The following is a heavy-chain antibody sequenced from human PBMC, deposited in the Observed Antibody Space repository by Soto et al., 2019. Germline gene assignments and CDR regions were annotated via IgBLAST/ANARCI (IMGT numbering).Heavy chain of an antibody. J-gene: IGHJ4*02. CDR2: INPSGGST. Sequence: QVQLVQSGAEVKKPGASVKVSCKASGYTFTSYYMHWVRQAPGQGLECMGIINPSGGSTSYAQKFQGRVTMTRDTYTSTVYMELSSLRSEDTAVYYCARALTGDVSFDYWGQGTLVTVSS. CDR3: ARALTGDVSFDY. V-gene: IGHV1-46*03. D-gene: IGHD7-27*01. CDR1: GYTFTSYY.